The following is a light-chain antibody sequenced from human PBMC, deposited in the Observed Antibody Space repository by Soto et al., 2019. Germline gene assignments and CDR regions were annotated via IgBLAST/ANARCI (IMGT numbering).Light chain of an antibody. J-gene: IGLJ1*01. CDR3: SSYTSSSTIYV. V-gene: IGLV2-14*01. CDR1: SSDVGDNNY. CDR2: DVT. Sequence: QSVLTQPASVSGSPGQSVTISCTGTSSDVGDNNYVSWYQQHPGKAPLLMIYDVTHRPSGLSNPFSGSNSGNTASLTISGLQAEDEDEYHCSSYTSSSTIYVFGTGTKVTVL.